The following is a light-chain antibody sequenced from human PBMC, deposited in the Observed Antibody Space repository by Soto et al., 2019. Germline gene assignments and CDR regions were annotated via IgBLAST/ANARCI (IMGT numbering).Light chain of an antibody. V-gene: IGKV1-27*01. Sequence: EIQMTQSPSSLSASVGDRVTITCRASQGISNYLAWYQQKPGKVPKLLIYGASTLQSGVPSRHSGSGSGTDFTLIINSLQPEDVATYYCQKYDSAPWTFGQGTKVEIK. J-gene: IGKJ1*01. CDR3: QKYDSAPWT. CDR1: QGISNY. CDR2: GAS.